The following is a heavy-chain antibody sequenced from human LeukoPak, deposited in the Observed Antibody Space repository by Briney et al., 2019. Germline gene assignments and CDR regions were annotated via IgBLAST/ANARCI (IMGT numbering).Heavy chain of an antibody. V-gene: IGHV4-39*07. Sequence: PSETLSLTCTVSGGSISSSTSGWGWYWGWIRQPPGKGLEWIGSIYYSGSTYYNPSLKSRVTISVDTSKNQFSLKLSSVTAADTAMYYCARGGGTYYDILTGYFPHWYFDLWGRGTLVTVSS. CDR3: ARGGGTYYDILTGYFPHWYFDL. CDR2: IYYSGST. J-gene: IGHJ2*01. D-gene: IGHD3-9*01. CDR1: GGSISSSTSGWGWY.